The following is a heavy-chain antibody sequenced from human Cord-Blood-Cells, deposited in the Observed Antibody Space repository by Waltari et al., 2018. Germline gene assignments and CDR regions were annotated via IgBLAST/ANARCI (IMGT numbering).Heavy chain of an antibody. J-gene: IGHJ5*02. Sequence: QVQLQESGPGLVKPSETLSLTCTVSGGSISSYYWSWIRQPAGKGLEWIGRIYTRGSTDHNPSLKSRVTMSVDTSKNQFSLKLSSVTAADTAMYYCARDGIKVGANWFDPWGQGTLVTVSS. CDR2: IYTRGST. CDR1: GGSISSYY. D-gene: IGHD1-26*01. V-gene: IGHV4-4*07. CDR3: ARDGIKVGANWFDP.